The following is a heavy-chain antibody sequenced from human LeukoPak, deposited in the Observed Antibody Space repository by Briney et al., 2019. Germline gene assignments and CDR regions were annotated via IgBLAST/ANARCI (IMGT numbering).Heavy chain of an antibody. CDR2: IRYDGSNK. V-gene: IGHV3-30*02. D-gene: IGHD2-2*01. J-gene: IGHJ3*02. Sequence: GSLRLSCAASGFTFSSYGMHWVRQAPGKGLEWVAFIRYDGSNKYYADSVKGRFTISRDNSKNTLYLQMNSLRAEDTAVYYCAKRVVPAADAFDIWGQGTMVTVSS. CDR3: AKRVVPAADAFDI. CDR1: GFTFSSYG.